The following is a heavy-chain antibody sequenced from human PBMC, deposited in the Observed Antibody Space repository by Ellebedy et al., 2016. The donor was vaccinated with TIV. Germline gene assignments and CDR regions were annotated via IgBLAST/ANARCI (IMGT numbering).Heavy chain of an antibody. V-gene: IGHV1-3*01. J-gene: IGHJ6*02. CDR2: INAGNGNT. CDR1: GYTFTSYA. CDR3: ASGIVVVVAAHYYYYYYGMDV. Sequence: ASVKVSXKASGYTFTSYAMHWVRQAPGQRLEWMGWINAGNGNTKYSQKFQGRVTITRDTSASTAYMELSSLRSEDTAVYYCASGIVVVVAAHYYYYYYGMDVWGQGTTVTVSS. D-gene: IGHD2-15*01.